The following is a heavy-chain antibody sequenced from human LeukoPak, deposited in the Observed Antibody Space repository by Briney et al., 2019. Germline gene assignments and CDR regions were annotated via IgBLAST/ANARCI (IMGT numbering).Heavy chain of an antibody. CDR1: GFTFSRFG. D-gene: IGHD5-18*01. J-gene: IGHJ4*02. V-gene: IGHV3-30*18. CDR3: AKGYSYADY. CDR2: ISYGGSDK. Sequence: GGSLRLSCAASGFTFSRFGMHWVRQAPGKGLEWVAVISYGGSDKYYADSVKGRFTISRDNSKNTLYLQMNSLRAEDTAVYYCAKGYSYADYWGQGTLVTVSS.